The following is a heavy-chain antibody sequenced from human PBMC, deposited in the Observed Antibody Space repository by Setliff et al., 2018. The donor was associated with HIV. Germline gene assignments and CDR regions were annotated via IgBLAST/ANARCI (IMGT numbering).Heavy chain of an antibody. D-gene: IGHD5-18*01. CDR2: IYYSGST. Sequence: SETLSLTCAVYGGSFSGYYCWSWIRQPPGKGLEWIGYIYYSGSTNYNPSLKSRVTISVDTSKNQFSLKLSSVTAADTAVYYCARPSTRGYSYAVYDYWGQGTLVTVSS. CDR1: GGSFSGYY. V-gene: IGHV4-59*08. CDR3: ARPSTRGYSYAVYDY. J-gene: IGHJ4*02.